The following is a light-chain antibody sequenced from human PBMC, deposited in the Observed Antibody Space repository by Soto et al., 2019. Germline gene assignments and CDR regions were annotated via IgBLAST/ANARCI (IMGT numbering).Light chain of an antibody. CDR1: QGVSSS. V-gene: IGKV3-15*01. J-gene: IGKJ1*01. CDR3: QQYTYWPRS. CDR2: DAS. Sequence: EIVMTQSPATLSVSPGERATLSCRTSQGVSSSLAWYQQTAGQAPRLLIYDASTSATGIPDRFSGSGSGTEFTLTVSSLQSEDFAIYYCQQYTYWPRSFGQGIRVEI.